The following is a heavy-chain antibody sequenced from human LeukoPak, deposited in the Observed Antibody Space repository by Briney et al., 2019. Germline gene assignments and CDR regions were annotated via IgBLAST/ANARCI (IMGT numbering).Heavy chain of an antibody. Sequence: GGSLRLSCAASGYTFGPYSVNWVRQAPGKGLEWMSYISGDSSTTHYADSVKGRFTISRDNAKNSLYLQMNSLRDEDTAVYYCARDPYSSGWFDFWGQGTLVTVSS. CDR3: ARDPYSSGWFDF. CDR1: GYTFGPYS. J-gene: IGHJ4*02. CDR2: ISGDSSTT. D-gene: IGHD6-19*01. V-gene: IGHV3-48*02.